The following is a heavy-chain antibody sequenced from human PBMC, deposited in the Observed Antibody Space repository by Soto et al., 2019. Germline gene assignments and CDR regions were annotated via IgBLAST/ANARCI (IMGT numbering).Heavy chain of an antibody. J-gene: IGHJ6*03. CDR1: GYTFTSYG. CDR2: ISAYNGNT. V-gene: IGHV1-18*01. Sequence: ASVKVSCKASGYTFTSYGISWVRQAPGQGLEWMGWISAYNGNTNYAQKLQGRVTMTADTSTDTAYMELSSLRSEDTAVYYCATSANGYYYYMDVWGKGTTVTVSS. CDR3: ATSANGYYYYMDV.